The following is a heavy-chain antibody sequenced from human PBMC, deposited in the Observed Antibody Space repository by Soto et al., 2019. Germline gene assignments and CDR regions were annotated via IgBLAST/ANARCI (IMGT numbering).Heavy chain of an antibody. CDR3: ARLRIATNNYKWFDP. CDR2: IYVTGAV. J-gene: IGHJ5*02. D-gene: IGHD2-21*01. V-gene: IGHV4-31*03. CDR1: GAALNSGNYY. Sequence: SETLSLTCSVSGAALNSGNYYWSWIRQVPGKGLEWIGHIYVTGAVDYNPSLRDRITISQDTSERQFSLNLRLVTAADTAVYYCARLRIATNNYKWFDPWGQGTLVPVSS.